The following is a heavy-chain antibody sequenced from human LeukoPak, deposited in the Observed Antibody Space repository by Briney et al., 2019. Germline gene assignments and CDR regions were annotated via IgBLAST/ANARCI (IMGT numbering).Heavy chain of an antibody. CDR3: ASRGSSWYWAFDI. CDR2: IYPGDSDT. CDR1: GYRFTSYW. Sequence: GGSLKISCKGSGYRFTSYWIGWVRQMPGKGLEWRGIIYPGDSDTRYSPSFQGQVTISADKSISTAYLQWSSLKASDTAMYYCASRGSSWYWAFDIWGQGTMVTVSS. V-gene: IGHV5-51*01. J-gene: IGHJ3*02. D-gene: IGHD6-13*01.